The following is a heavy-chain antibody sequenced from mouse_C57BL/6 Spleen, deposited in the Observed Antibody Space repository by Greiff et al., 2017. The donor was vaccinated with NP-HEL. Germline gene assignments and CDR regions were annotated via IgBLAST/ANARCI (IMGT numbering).Heavy chain of an antibody. CDR1: GFTFSDYY. Sequence: EVKLVESEGGLVQPGSSMKLSCTASGFTFSDYYMAWVRQVPEKGLEWVANINYDGSSTYYLDSLKSRFIISRDNAKNILYLQMSSLKSEDTATYYCAREAYPRAMDYWGQGTSVTVSS. V-gene: IGHV5-16*01. CDR3: AREAYPRAMDY. CDR2: INYDGSST. D-gene: IGHD2-10*01. J-gene: IGHJ4*01.